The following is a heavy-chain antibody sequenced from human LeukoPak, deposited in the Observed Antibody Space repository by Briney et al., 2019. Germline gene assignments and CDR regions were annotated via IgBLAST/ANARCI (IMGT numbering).Heavy chain of an antibody. J-gene: IGHJ6*04. Sequence: GSLRLSCAASGFTVNNKYMTWVRQAPGKGLEWVANIKQDGSEKYYVDSVKGRFTISRDNAKNSLYLQMNSLRAEDTAVYYCAELGITMIGGVWGKGTTVTISS. CDR2: IKQDGSEK. CDR3: AELGITMIGGV. V-gene: IGHV3-7*01. CDR1: GFTVNNKY. D-gene: IGHD3-10*02.